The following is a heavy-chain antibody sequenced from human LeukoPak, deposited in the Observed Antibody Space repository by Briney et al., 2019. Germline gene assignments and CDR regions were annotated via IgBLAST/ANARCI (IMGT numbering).Heavy chain of an antibody. Sequence: GGSLRLSCAASGFTLTSSSMHWVRQAPGKGLEWVDLISSRGNETVHTNSVTGRFNISRDTYKNTLYLQMNDLRVDNTAVYYCAKALPSSWTFDHWGQGILVTVSS. CDR1: GFTLTSSS. V-gene: IGHV3-30*18. CDR3: AKALPSSWTFDH. D-gene: IGHD3/OR15-3a*01. CDR2: ISSRGNET. J-gene: IGHJ4*02.